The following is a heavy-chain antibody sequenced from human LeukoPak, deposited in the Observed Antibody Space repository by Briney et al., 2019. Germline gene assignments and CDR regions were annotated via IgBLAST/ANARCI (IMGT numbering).Heavy chain of an antibody. CDR3: ARQAATMGRFYFGY. Sequence: RSGGSLRLSCAASGFTFSSYAMHWVRQAPGKGLEWVANIRQDGSEIYYVDSVKGRFTISRDNAKNSLSLQMNSLRAEDTAVYYCARQAATMGRFYFGYWGQGTLVTVSS. CDR1: GFTFSSYA. D-gene: IGHD5-24*01. J-gene: IGHJ4*02. CDR2: IRQDGSEI. V-gene: IGHV3-7*03.